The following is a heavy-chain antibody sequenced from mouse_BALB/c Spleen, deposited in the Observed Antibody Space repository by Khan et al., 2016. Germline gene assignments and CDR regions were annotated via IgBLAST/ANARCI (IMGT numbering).Heavy chain of an antibody. J-gene: IGHJ2*01. D-gene: IGHD2-4*01. CDR2: ISSGGSYT. Sequence: EVELVESGGDLVKPGGSLKLSCAASGFTFSSYGMSWVRQTPDKRLEWVATISSGGSYTYYPDSVTGRFTISRDNAKNTLYLQMSSLKSEDTAMYYCASMITDYFDYWGQGTTLTVSS. CDR1: GFTFSSYG. V-gene: IGHV5-6*01. CDR3: ASMITDYFDY.